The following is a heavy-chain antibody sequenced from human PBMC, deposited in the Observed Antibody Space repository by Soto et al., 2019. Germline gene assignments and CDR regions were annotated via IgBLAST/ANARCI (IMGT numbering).Heavy chain of an antibody. CDR1: GFTFSSYA. Sequence: CLRLSCAASGFTFSSYAMHWVRQAPGKGLEWVAVISYDGSNKYYADSVKGRFTISRDNSKNTLYLQMNSLRAEDTAVYYCARDQRSGYSYGSFDYWGPGTLVTVYS. CDR2: ISYDGSNK. V-gene: IGHV3-30-3*01. J-gene: IGHJ4*02. D-gene: IGHD5-18*01. CDR3: ARDQRSGYSYGSFDY.